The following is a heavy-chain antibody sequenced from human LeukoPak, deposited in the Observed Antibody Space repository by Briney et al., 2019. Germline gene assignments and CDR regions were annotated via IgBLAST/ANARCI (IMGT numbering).Heavy chain of an antibody. V-gene: IGHV3-30*18. CDR2: ISYDGSNK. Sequence: PGRSLRLSCAASGFTFSSYGMHWVRQAPGKGLEWVAVISYDGSNKYYADSVKGRFTISRDNSKNTLYLQMNSLRAEDTAVYYCAKGDSSSWATYYYYYGMDVWGQGTTVTVSS. J-gene: IGHJ6*02. CDR1: GFTFSSYG. D-gene: IGHD6-13*01. CDR3: AKGDSSSWATYYYYYGMDV.